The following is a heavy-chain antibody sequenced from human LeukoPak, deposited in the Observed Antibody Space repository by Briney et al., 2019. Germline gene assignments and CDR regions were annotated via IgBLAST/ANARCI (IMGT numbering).Heavy chain of an antibody. CDR1: GFTFNNYA. CDR3: ATHHSTKGFDY. D-gene: IGHD2-15*01. J-gene: IGHJ4*02. V-gene: IGHV3-23*01. CDR2: ISGSGGTT. Sequence: GGSLRLSCAASGFTFNNYAMNWVRQAPGKGLEWVSVISGSGGTTYYADSVKGRFTISRDSSKNTLYLQMNSLRAEDTAVYYCATHHSTKGFDYWGQGTLVTVSS.